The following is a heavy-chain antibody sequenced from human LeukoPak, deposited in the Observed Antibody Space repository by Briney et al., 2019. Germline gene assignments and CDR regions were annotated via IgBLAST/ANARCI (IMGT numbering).Heavy chain of an antibody. CDR3: ARNRWGITMVRGVSLDY. Sequence: PSETLSLTCAVYGGSFSGYYWSWIRQPPGKGLEWIGEVNHSGSTNYNPSLKSRVTISVDTSKNQFSLKLSSVTAADTAVYYCARNRWGITMVRGVSLDYWGQGTLVTASS. CDR2: VNHSGST. CDR1: GGSFSGYY. D-gene: IGHD3-10*01. J-gene: IGHJ4*02. V-gene: IGHV4-34*01.